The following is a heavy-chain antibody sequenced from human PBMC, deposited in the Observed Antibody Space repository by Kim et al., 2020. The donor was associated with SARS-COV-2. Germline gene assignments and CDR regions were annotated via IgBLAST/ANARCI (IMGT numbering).Heavy chain of an antibody. V-gene: IGHV1-46*01. Sequence: YGQKVQGRVTMTRDKSANTVYMEVSSLRSEDTAIYYCVKEASRLKDFDFWGQGTLVIVSS. J-gene: IGHJ4*02. CDR3: VKEASRLKDFDF.